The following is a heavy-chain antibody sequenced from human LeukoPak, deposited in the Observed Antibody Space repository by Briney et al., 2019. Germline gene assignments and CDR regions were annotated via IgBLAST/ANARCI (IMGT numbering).Heavy chain of an antibody. D-gene: IGHD3-22*01. V-gene: IGHV3-73*01. J-gene: IGHJ4*02. CDR2: IRSKANSYAT. CDR1: GFTFSGSA. Sequence: TGGSLRLSCAASGFTFSGSAMHWVRQASGKGLEWVGRIRSKANSYATAYAASVKGRFTISRDDSKNTAYLQMNSLKTEDTAVYYCTRHEPSSGYYYRNDYWGQGTLVTVSS. CDR3: TRHEPSSGYYYRNDY.